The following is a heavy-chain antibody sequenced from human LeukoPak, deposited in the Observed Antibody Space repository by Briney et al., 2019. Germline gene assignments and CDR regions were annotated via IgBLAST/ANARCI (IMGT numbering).Heavy chain of an antibody. V-gene: IGHV4-38-2*02. CDR1: DYSISSGYGYY. D-gene: IGHD1-26*01. CDR2: IYYSGST. J-gene: IGHJ3*02. Sequence: SETLSLTCTVSDYSISSGYGYYWGWIRQPPGKGLEWIGSIYYSGSTYYNPSLKSRVTISVDTSKNQFSLKLSSVTAADTAVYYCARDTVGATFPGAFDIWGQGTMVTVSS. CDR3: ARDTVGATFPGAFDI.